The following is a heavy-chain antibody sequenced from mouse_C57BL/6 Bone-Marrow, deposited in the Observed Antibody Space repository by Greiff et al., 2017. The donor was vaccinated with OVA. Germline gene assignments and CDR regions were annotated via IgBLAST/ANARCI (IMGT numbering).Heavy chain of an antibody. CDR2: IYPGDGDT. CDR3: ARTRQLRLREFAY. Sequence: VQLQQSGPELVKPGASVKISCKASGYAFSSSWMNWVKQRPGKGLEWIGRIYPGDGDTNYNGKFKGKATLTADKSSSTAYMQLSSLTSEDSAVYFCARTRQLRLREFAYWGQGTLVTVSA. J-gene: IGHJ3*01. V-gene: IGHV1-82*01. CDR1: GYAFSSSW. D-gene: IGHD3-2*02.